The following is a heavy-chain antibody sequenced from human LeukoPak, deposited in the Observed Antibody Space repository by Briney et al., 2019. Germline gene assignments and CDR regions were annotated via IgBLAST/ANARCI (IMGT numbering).Heavy chain of an antibody. CDR2: ISGSGGST. J-gene: IGHJ4*02. V-gene: IGHV3-23*01. D-gene: IGHD2-15*01. Sequence: GGSLRLSCAASGFTFSSYAMSWVRQAPGKGLEWVSAISGSGGSTYYADSVKGRFTISRDNSKNTLYLQMNSLRAEDTAVYYCAIAREGVVAATRPLSPGGYYSDYWGQGTLVTVSS. CDR3: AIAREGVVAATRPLSPGGYYSDY. CDR1: GFTFSSYA.